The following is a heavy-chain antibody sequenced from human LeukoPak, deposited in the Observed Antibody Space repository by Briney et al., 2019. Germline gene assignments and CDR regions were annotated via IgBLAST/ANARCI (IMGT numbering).Heavy chain of an antibody. V-gene: IGHV4-39*07. Sequence: SETLSLTCTVSGGSISSSSYYWGWIRQPPGKGLEWIGSIYYSGSTYYNPSLKSRVTISVDTSKNQFSLKLSSVTAEDTAVYYCAKGPRTVRFGDRHKGMFDYWGQGILVTVSS. D-gene: IGHD3-10*01. CDR1: GGSISSSSYY. J-gene: IGHJ4*02. CDR3: AKGPRTVRFGDRHKGMFDY. CDR2: IYYSGST.